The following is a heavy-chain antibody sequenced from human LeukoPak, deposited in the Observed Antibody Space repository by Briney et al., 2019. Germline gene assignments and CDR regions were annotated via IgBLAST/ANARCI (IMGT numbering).Heavy chain of an antibody. CDR1: GYTFTSYY. D-gene: IGHD2-2*01. Sequence: ASVKVSCKASGYTFTSYYMHWVRQAPGQGLEWMGIINPSGGSTSYAQKFQGRVTMTRDTSMSTVYMELSSLRSEDTAVYYCARDEDIVVVPAAILRYWGQGTLVTVSS. CDR3: ARDEDIVVVPAAILRY. V-gene: IGHV1-46*01. CDR2: INPSGGST. J-gene: IGHJ4*02.